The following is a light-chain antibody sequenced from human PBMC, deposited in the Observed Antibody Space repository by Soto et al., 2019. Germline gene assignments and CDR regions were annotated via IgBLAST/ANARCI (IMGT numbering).Light chain of an antibody. J-gene: IGKJ5*01. Sequence: DIQMTQSPSTLSASVGGRVTITCRASQSVGTGVAWYQQKPGKAPKLLIYGASNLESGVPSRFSGRGSGKEFTLNITTLQPDAFATYFCQHYRRNTWSFGSGT. V-gene: IGKV1-5*01. CDR3: QHYRRNTWS. CDR1: QSVGTG. CDR2: GAS.